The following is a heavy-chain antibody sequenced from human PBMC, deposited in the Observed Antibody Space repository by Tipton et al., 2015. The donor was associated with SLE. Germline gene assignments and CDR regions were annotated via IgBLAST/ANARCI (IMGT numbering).Heavy chain of an antibody. D-gene: IGHD3-22*01. V-gene: IGHV3-53*04. Sequence: VQLVQSGGGLVQPGGSLRLSCAASGFTISDNNMNWIRQAPGKGLEWVSVLYRSGSTYYTDSVKGRFTISRDDSKNTLYLQMNSLRAEDTAVYFCVKDMDDYDYSGWGRFDSWGQGTLVTVSS. CDR3: VKDMDDYDYSGWGRFDS. J-gene: IGHJ4*02. CDR2: LYRSGST. CDR1: GFTISDNN.